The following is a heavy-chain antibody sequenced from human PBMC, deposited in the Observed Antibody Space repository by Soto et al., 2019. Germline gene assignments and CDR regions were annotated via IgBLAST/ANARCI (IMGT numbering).Heavy chain of an antibody. Sequence: PGESMKISCKGSGYRFTSYWISWVRQMPGKGLEWMGRIDPSDSYTNYSPSFQGHVTISADKSISTAYLQWSSLKASDTAMYYCVRSPPVLLWFGESSAPYYYGMDVWGQGTTVTVSS. J-gene: IGHJ6*02. CDR1: GYRFTSYW. D-gene: IGHD3-10*01. V-gene: IGHV5-10-1*01. CDR2: IDPSDSYT. CDR3: VRSPPVLLWFGESSAPYYYGMDV.